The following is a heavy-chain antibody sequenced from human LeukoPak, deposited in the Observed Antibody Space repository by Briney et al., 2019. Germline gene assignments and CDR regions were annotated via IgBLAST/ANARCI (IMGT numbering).Heavy chain of an antibody. Sequence: PGGSLRLSCAASGFTFSSYGMHWVRQAPGKGLEWVAFIRYDGSNKYYADSVKGRFTISRDNSKNTLYLQMNSLRAEDTAVYYCARDRTPFVDYWGQGTLVTVSS. J-gene: IGHJ4*02. CDR2: IRYDGSNK. V-gene: IGHV3-30*02. CDR3: ARDRTPFVDY. CDR1: GFTFSSYG.